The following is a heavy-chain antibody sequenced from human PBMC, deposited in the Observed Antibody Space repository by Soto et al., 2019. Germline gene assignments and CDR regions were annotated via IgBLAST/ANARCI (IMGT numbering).Heavy chain of an antibody. CDR2: INGGGVST. Sequence: EVQLLESGGGLVQPGGSLRLSCAASGFTFSSDAMSWVRQAPGKGLEWVSGINGGGVSTYYAESVKGRFTISRDNSKNTVYLQMNRLRAEDTAVYYCAKGPRYCTNGLCYPVYYFDYWGQGSLVTVSS. D-gene: IGHD2-8*01. CDR3: AKGPRYCTNGLCYPVYYFDY. CDR1: GFTFSSDA. V-gene: IGHV3-23*01. J-gene: IGHJ4*02.